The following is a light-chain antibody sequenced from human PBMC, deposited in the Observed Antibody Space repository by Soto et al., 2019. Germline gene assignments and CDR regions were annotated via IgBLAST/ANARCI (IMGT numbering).Light chain of an antibody. CDR2: AAS. Sequence: DIQMTQSPSALSASVGDRFTITCRASQTISSWLAWYQQKPGKAPKLLIYAASTLQSGVPSRFSGSGSGTDFTLTISCLQSEDFATYYCQQYYSYPRTFGQGTKVDIK. CDR3: QQYYSYPRT. J-gene: IGKJ1*01. CDR1: QTISSW. V-gene: IGKV1-5*01.